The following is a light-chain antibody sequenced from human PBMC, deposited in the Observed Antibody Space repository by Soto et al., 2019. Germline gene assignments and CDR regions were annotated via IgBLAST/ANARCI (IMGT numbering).Light chain of an antibody. Sequence: DLPLTQSPSFLSASVGDRVTITCRASQGIGSYLGWYQQAPGKAPKLLIYGASTLQSGVPSRLSGSGSGTEFTLTISSLQPEDVATYFCQQLNTYPAFGGGTKVE. V-gene: IGKV1-9*01. CDR1: QGIGSY. J-gene: IGKJ4*01. CDR3: QQLNTYPA. CDR2: GAS.